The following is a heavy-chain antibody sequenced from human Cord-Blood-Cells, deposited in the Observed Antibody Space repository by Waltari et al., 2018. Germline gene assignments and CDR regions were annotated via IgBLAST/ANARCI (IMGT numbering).Heavy chain of an antibody. CDR2: INHSGST. J-gene: IGHJ4*02. CDR1: GGSFSGYY. D-gene: IGHD1-26*01. CDR3: ARPATVGATDY. Sequence: QVQLQQWGAGLLKPSETLSPTGAVYGGSFSGYYWSWIRQPPGKGLEWIGEINHSGSTNYNPSLKSRVTISVDTSKNQFSLKLSSVTAADTAVYYCARPATVGATDYWGQGTLVTVSS. V-gene: IGHV4-34*01.